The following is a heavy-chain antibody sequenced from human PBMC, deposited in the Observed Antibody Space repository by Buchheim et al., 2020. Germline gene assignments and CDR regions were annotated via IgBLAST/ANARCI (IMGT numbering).Heavy chain of an antibody. J-gene: IGHJ4*02. V-gene: IGHV3-30-3*01. CDR2: ISYDGSNK. CDR1: GFTFSSYA. D-gene: IGHD1-7*01. Sequence: QVHLVESGGGVVQPGRSLRLSCAASGFTFSSYAIHWVRQAPAKGLEWVAAISYDGSNKYYAVSVKGRFTISRDNSKTTLYLQMNSLRAEDTAVYYCAREAGWNSGYFDYWGQGTL. CDR3: AREAGWNSGYFDY.